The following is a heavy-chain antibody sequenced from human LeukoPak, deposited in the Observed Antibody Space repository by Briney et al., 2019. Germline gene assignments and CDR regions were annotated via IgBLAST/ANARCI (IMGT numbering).Heavy chain of an antibody. J-gene: IGHJ4*02. V-gene: IGHV3-30*04. Sequence: SLRLSCAASGFTFSSYAMHWVRQAPGKGLEWVAVISYDGSNKYYADSVKGRFTISRDNSKNTLYLQMNSLRAEDTAVYYCAKEAEDGGNSDRYYFDYWGQGTLVTVSS. CDR2: ISYDGSNK. D-gene: IGHD4-23*01. CDR1: GFTFSSYA. CDR3: AKEAEDGGNSDRYYFDY.